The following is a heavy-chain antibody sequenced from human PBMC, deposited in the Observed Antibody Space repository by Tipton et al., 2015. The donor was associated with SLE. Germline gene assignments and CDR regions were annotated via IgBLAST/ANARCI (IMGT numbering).Heavy chain of an antibody. J-gene: IGHJ6*03. CDR3: ARGYDFWSGYNLYYMDV. V-gene: IGHV3-64*01. CDR1: GFTFSSYA. CDR2: ISSNGVST. Sequence: SLRLSCAASGFTFSSYAMYWVRQAPGKGLEYVSVISSNGVSTHYANSVKGRFTISRDNSKNTLYLQMGSPRTEDMAVYYCARGYDFWSGYNLYYMDVWGKGTTVTVSS. D-gene: IGHD3-3*01.